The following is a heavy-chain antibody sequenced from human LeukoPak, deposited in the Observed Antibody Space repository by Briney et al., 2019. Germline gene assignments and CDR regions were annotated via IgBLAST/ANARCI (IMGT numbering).Heavy chain of an antibody. D-gene: IGHD3-16*02. CDR1: GLSISGQW. CDR3: GYTNNFYH. V-gene: IGHV3-7*01. CDR2: IKHDVSEE. J-gene: IGHJ4*02. Sequence: GGSLRLSCVASGLSISGQWMNWVRQAPGQGLEWVANIKHDVSEEYYVDSVQGRFTVARDDGRNSVSLQMSSVRAEDTALYYCGYTNNFYHWGQGTLVGVSS.